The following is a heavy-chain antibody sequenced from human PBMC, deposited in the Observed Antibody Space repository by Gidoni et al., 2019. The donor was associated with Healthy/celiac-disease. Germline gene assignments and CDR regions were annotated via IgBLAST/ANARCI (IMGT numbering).Heavy chain of an antibody. V-gene: IGHV3-7*01. CDR1: GFTFSSYW. J-gene: IGHJ4*02. D-gene: IGHD5-12*01. CDR2: IKQDGSEK. CDR3: ASARWLQSDTYFDY. Sequence: EVQLVESGGGLVQPRGSLRLSCAASGFTFSSYWMSWVRQAPGKGLEWVANIKQDGSEKYYVDSVKGRFTISRDNAKNSLYLQMNSLRAEDTAVYYCASARWLQSDTYFDYWGQGTLVTVSS.